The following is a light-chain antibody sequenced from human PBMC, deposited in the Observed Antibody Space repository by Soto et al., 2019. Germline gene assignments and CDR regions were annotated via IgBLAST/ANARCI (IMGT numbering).Light chain of an antibody. CDR1: QSVYNY. Sequence: DIQMTQSPSSLSASVGDRVIITCRASQSVYNYLSWYQHRPGETPKLLIYAASSLQSGVPSRFSGSGSVTHFTLTISSLQPEDFATYSCQQNYDAPPTFGQGTKVEVK. J-gene: IGKJ1*01. CDR2: AAS. V-gene: IGKV1-39*01. CDR3: QQNYDAPPT.